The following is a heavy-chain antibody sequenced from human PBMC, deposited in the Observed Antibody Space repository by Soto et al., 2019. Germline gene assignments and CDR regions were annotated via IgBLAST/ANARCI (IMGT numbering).Heavy chain of an antibody. D-gene: IGHD2-2*02. CDR1: GYTFTSYG. Sequence: ASVKVSCKASGYTFTSYGISWVRQAPGQGLEGMGWISAYNGNTNYAQKLQGRVTMTTDTSTSTAYTELRSLRSDDTAVYNWARHPILVVPAAIPDDDYGMGAWGQGTPVTDAS. CDR2: ISAYNGNT. V-gene: IGHV1-18*01. J-gene: IGHJ6*01. CDR3: ARHPILVVPAAIPDDDYGMGA.